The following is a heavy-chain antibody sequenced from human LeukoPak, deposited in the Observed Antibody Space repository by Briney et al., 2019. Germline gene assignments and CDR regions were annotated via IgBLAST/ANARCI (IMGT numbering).Heavy chain of an antibody. J-gene: IGHJ4*02. CDR3: AKEPHSSGYYFDY. V-gene: IGHV3-23*01. Sequence: PGGSLRLSCTASGFTFSNAWMSWVRQAPGKGLEWVSVISGSGDSTHYADSVKGRFTISRDNSKNTLYVQMNSLRAEDTAVYYRAKEPHSSGYYFDYWGQGTLVTVSS. D-gene: IGHD3-22*01. CDR1: GFTFSNAW. CDR2: ISGSGDST.